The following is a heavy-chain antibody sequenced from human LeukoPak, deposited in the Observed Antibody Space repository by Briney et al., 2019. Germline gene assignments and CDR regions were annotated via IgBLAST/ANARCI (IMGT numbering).Heavy chain of an antibody. D-gene: IGHD2-15*01. CDR1: GGTFSSYA. J-gene: IGHJ6*03. Sequence: SVKVSCKASGGTFSSYAISWVRQAPGQGPEWMGGIIPIFGTANYAQKFQGRVTITADKSTSTAYMELSSLRSEDTAVYYCARDGINKDIVVVVAAKSGSYYYMDVWGKGTTVTVSS. CDR2: IIPIFGTA. V-gene: IGHV1-69*06. CDR3: ARDGINKDIVVVVAAKSGSYYYMDV.